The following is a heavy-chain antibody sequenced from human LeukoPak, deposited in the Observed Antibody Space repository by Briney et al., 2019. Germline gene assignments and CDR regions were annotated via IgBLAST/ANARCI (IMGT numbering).Heavy chain of an antibody. Sequence: PGGSLRLSCAASGFTFSSYWMSWVRQAPGKGLEWVANIKQNGSEIYYVDSVKGRFTISRDNAKNSLYLRMNSLRAEDTAVYYCARERRGLYYYYYYYMDVWGKGTTVTISS. CDR1: GFTFSSYW. J-gene: IGHJ6*03. V-gene: IGHV3-7*01. CDR2: IKQNGSEI. CDR3: ARERRGLYYYYYYYMDV.